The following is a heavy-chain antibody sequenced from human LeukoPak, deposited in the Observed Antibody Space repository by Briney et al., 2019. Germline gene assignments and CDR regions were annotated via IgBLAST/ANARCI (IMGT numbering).Heavy chain of an antibody. J-gene: IGHJ6*03. V-gene: IGHV3-20*04. CDR3: AREHIVVVTAGYMDV. CDR2: INWNGGST. CDR1: GFTFDDYG. Sequence: PGGSLRPSCAASGFTFDDYGMSWVRQAPGKGLEWVSGINWNGGSTGYADSVKGRFTISRDNAKNSLYLQMNSLRAEDTALYYCAREHIVVVTAGYMDVWGKGTTVTVSS. D-gene: IGHD2-21*02.